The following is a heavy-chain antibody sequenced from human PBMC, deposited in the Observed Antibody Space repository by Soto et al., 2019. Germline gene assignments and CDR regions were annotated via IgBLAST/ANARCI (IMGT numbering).Heavy chain of an antibody. CDR1: GYTLTSYG. V-gene: IGHV1-18*04. CDR3: AGEWGPVLLAFDY. J-gene: IGHJ4*02. CDR2: ISAYNGKT. Sequence: GASVKVSCKASGYTLTSYGITRVRQAPGQGLEWMGWISAYNGKTNYAQKLQGRVTVTTDTSTSTAYMELRSLRSDDTAVYYCAGEWGPVLLAFDYWGQGTLVTVSS. D-gene: IGHD3-10*01.